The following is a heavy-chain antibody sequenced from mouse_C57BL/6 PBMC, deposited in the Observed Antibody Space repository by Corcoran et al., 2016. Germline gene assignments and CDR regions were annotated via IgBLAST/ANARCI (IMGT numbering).Heavy chain of an antibody. CDR2: INPNNGGT. Sequence: EVQLQQSGPELVKPGASVKIPCKASGYTFTDYNMDWVKQSHGKSLEWIGDINPNNGGTIYNQKFKGKATLTVDKSSSTAYMELRSLTSEDTAVYYCAKVYGLGYYDAMDYWGQGTSVTVSS. CDR1: GYTFTDYN. D-gene: IGHD1-1*01. V-gene: IGHV1-18*01. J-gene: IGHJ4*01. CDR3: AKVYGLGYYDAMDY.